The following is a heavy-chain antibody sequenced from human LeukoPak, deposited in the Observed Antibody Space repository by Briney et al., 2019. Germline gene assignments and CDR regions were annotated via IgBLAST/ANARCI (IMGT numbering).Heavy chain of an antibody. V-gene: IGHV3-30-3*01. CDR3: ARDWGTLYCSSTSCSHFDY. CDR1: GFTFSSYA. Sequence: PGRSLRLSCAASGFTFSSYAMHWVRQAPGKGLEGVAVISYDGSNKYYADSVKGRFTISRDNSKNTLYLQMNSLRAEDTAVYYCARDWGTLYCSSTSCSHFDYWGQGTLVTVSS. CDR2: ISYDGSNK. D-gene: IGHD2-2*01. J-gene: IGHJ4*02.